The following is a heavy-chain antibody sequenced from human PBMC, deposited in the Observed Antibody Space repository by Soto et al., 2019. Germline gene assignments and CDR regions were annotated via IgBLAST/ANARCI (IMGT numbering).Heavy chain of an antibody. CDR3: ARGGRTDWRYFDS. CDR1: GFTISDYY. CDR2: TRNKVNSYTT. D-gene: IGHD1-1*01. Sequence: EVQLMESGGGLVQPGGSLRLSCAAAGFTISDYYMDWVRQAPGMGLEWVARTRNKVNSYTTEYAASVKGRFTISRGGSENSVYLLMNSLKTEDTAVYYCARGGRTDWRYFDSWGLGTLVTVSS. V-gene: IGHV3-72*01. J-gene: IGHJ4*02.